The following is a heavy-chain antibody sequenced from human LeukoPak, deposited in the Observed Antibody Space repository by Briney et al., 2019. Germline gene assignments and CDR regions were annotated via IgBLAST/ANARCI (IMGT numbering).Heavy chain of an antibody. Sequence: GVTVRLPRAASVYTVRSNYILWVSQAPARGREWVSDIYFGGTTYDADSVKGRFTISRDNSKNTVYLQMNSLRVEDTAVYYCARGDGVYVYWGQGTLVTVSS. CDR1: VYTVRSNY. D-gene: IGHD5/OR15-5a*01. CDR3: ARGDGVYVY. J-gene: IGHJ4*02. CDR2: IYFGGTT. V-gene: IGHV3-53*01.